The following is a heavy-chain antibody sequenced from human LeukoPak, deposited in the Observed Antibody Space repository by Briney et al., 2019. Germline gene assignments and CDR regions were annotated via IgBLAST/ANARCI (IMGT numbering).Heavy chain of an antibody. J-gene: IGHJ4*02. CDR2: ISYDGSNK. V-gene: IGHV3-30*18. CDR1: GFTFSSYG. D-gene: IGHD6-13*01. Sequence: PGRSLRLSCAASGFTFSSYGMHWVRQAPGKGLEWVAVISYDGSNKYYADSVKGRFTISRDNSKNTLYLQMNSLRAEDTAVYYCAKGGSSSSWEFDYWGQGTLVTVSS. CDR3: AKGGSSSSWEFDY.